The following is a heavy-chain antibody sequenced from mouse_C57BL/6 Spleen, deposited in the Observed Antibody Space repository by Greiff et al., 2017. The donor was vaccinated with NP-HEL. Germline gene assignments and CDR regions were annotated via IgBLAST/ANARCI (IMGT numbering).Heavy chain of an antibody. D-gene: IGHD2-4*01. CDR3: ASPFYYDYGGFAY. CDR1: GYTFTSYW. Sequence: QVQLQQPGAELVKPGASVKMSCKASGYTFTSYWITWVKQRPGQGLEWIGDIYPGSGSTNYNEKFKSKATLTVDTSSSTAYMQLSSLTSEDSAVYYCASPFYYDYGGFAYWGQGTLVTVSA. J-gene: IGHJ3*01. V-gene: IGHV1-55*01. CDR2: IYPGSGST.